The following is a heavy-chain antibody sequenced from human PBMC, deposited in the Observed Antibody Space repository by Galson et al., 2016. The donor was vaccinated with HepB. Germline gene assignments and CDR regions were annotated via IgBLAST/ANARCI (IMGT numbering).Heavy chain of an antibody. CDR1: GFTFKKYG. J-gene: IGHJ6*02. CDR3: ARDPGRDDGMDV. Sequence: SLRLSCAASGFTFKKYGMHWVRQAPGKGLEWVAVVWFDESNKYYADSVKGRFTISRDNSKNTVYLYMNSQRAEDTAVFYCARDPGRDDGMDVWGQGTLVTVSS. CDR2: VWFDESNK. D-gene: IGHD3-10*01. V-gene: IGHV3-33*01.